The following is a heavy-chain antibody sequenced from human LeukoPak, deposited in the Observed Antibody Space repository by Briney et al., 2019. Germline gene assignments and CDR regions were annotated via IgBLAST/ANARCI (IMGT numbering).Heavy chain of an antibody. CDR3: ARVDSSSWSSNWFDP. V-gene: IGHV1-2*06. Sequence: ASVKVSCKPSGYTFTGYYMHWVRQAPGQGLEWMGRINPNSGGTNYAQKFQGRVTMTRDTSISTAYMELSRLRSDDTAVYYCARVDSSSWSSNWFDPWGQGTLVTVSS. CDR2: INPNSGGT. D-gene: IGHD6-13*01. J-gene: IGHJ5*02. CDR1: GYTFTGYY.